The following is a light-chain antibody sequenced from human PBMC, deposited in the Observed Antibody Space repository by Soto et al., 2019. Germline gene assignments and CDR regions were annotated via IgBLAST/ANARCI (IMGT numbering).Light chain of an antibody. Sequence: EIVLTQSPATLSLSPGERATLSCRASQSVNSYLAWYQQKPGQAPRLLIYDASNRATGIPGRFSGSGSGTDFTLTISSLEPEDFAVYYCQKRSDWPPMSTFGQGTKLQIK. CDR2: DAS. V-gene: IGKV3-11*01. CDR1: QSVNSY. CDR3: QKRSDWPPMST. J-gene: IGKJ2*01.